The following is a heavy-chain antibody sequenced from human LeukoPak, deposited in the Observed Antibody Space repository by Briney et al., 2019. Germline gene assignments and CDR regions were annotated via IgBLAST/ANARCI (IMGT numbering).Heavy chain of an antibody. V-gene: IGHV3-48*03. D-gene: IGHD5-12*01. J-gene: IGHJ4*02. CDR3: SKCYDSEY. CDR2: ISVSGSDR. Sequence: PGGSLRLSCGAAALTLRSYDSSCDRQAEGKRLECISYISVSGSDRYSADSVTGRFNVSRDNAKNSVYLQMNGLRVEDTAVYYCSKCYDSEYWGLGTLVTVSS. CDR1: ALTLRSYD.